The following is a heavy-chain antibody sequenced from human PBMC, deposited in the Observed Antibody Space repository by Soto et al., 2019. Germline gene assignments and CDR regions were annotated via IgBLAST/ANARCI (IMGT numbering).Heavy chain of an antibody. CDR1: GGSFSGYY. D-gene: IGHD3-10*01. CDR2: INHSGST. Sequence: QVQLQQWGAGLLKPSETLSLTCAVYGGSFSGYYWSWIRQPPGKGLEWIGEINHSGSTNYNPSLKSRVTRSVDTSKNQCSLKLSSVTAADTAVYYCARGPGSSLYYFDYWGQGTLVTVSS. J-gene: IGHJ4*02. CDR3: ARGPGSSLYYFDY. V-gene: IGHV4-34*01.